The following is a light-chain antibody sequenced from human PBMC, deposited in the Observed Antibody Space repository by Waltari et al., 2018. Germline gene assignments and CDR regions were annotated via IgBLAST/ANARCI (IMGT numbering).Light chain of an antibody. CDR1: PSVRSF. CDR3: QQSYVTPST. V-gene: IGKV1-39*01. J-gene: IGKJ4*01. Sequence: DIQMTQSPSSLSASVGDRVTITCRASPSVRSFLNWYQQKPGKAPKLLIYTTSTLQSGVPSRFTGSGSGTDFTLTINSLQPEDFATYYCQQSYVTPSTFGGGTKVDIK. CDR2: TTS.